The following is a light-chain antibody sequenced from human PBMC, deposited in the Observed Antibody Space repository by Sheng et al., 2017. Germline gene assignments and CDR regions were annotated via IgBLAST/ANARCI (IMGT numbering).Light chain of an antibody. CDR3: QQATSFPLT. V-gene: IGKV1-12*01. CDR1: QDINKS. J-gene: IGKJ5*01. CDR2: AAS. Sequence: DIQMTQFPSSLSASVGDRVTITCRASQDINKSLVWYQQKSGKAPKLLIYAASSLQSGVPSRFSGSESGIDFTLTISSLQPEDFATYYCQQATSFPLTFGQGTRLEIK.